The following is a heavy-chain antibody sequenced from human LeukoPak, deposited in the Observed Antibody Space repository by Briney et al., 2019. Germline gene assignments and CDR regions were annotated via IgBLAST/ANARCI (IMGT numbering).Heavy chain of an antibody. CDR1: GLTFSDYY. J-gene: IGHJ4*02. CDR3: ATGGGDGGTFDY. V-gene: IGHV3-11*04. Sequence: GGSLRLSCAASGLTFSDYYMSWIRQPAGKGLEWLSYISSGGTTITYADSVKGRFTISRDNAKNSVFLQMNSLRAEDTAVYYCATGGGDGGTFDYWGRGTLVTVSS. CDR2: ISSGGTTI. D-gene: IGHD4-23*01.